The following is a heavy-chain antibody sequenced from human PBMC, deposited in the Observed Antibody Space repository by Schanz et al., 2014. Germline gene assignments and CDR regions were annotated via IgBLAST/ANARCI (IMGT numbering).Heavy chain of an antibody. Sequence: EVQLVESGGGLVKSGGSLRLSCATSGFIFTSYSMHWVRQAPGKGLEWVSSISSSSNYYYYADSVKGRFTISRDAAKDSLFLQMTSLRAEDTAVYYCVPMSIAAHWGQGTLVTVSS. CDR1: GFIFTSYS. J-gene: IGHJ4*02. D-gene: IGHD6-6*01. CDR2: ISSSSNYY. V-gene: IGHV3-21*01. CDR3: VPMSIAAH.